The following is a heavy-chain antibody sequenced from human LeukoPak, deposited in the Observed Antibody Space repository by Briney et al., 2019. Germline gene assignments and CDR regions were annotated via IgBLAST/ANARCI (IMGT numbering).Heavy chain of an antibody. CDR3: ARVVVGATFDAFDI. CDR2: IIPIFGTA. Sequence: ASVKVSCKASRYTFTDENTIWVRQAPGQGLEWMGGIIPIFGTANYAQKFQGRVTITADESTSTAYMELSSLRSEDTAVYYCARVVVGATFDAFDIWGQGTMVTVSS. J-gene: IGHJ3*02. D-gene: IGHD1-26*01. CDR1: RYTFTDEN. V-gene: IGHV1-69*13.